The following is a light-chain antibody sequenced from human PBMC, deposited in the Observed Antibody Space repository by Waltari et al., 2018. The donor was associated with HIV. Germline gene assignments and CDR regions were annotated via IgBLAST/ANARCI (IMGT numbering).Light chain of an antibody. CDR1: QDIRND. CDR2: AAS. J-gene: IGKJ1*01. V-gene: IGKV1-17*01. CDR3: LQHNLSPWT. Sequence: DIQMTQPPSSLSAPVGDRVTITRRASQDIRNDLGWYQQKPGEAPKRLIYAASSLQSGGPSRFSGSGAGTEFTLTISSLQPEDVATYYCLQHNLSPWTFGQGTQVEIK.